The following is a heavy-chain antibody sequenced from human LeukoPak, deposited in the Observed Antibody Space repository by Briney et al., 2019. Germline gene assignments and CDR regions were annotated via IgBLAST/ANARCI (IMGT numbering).Heavy chain of an antibody. CDR3: ARSSSGWWAYFDY. J-gene: IGHJ4*02. Sequence: SGTLSLTCTVSGGPISSYYWSWIRQPPGKGLEWIGYIYYSGSTNYNPSLKSRVTISVDTSKNQFSLKLSSVTAADTAVYYCARSSSGWWAYFDYWGQGTLVTVSS. CDR1: GGPISSYY. D-gene: IGHD6-19*01. CDR2: IYYSGST. V-gene: IGHV4-59*08.